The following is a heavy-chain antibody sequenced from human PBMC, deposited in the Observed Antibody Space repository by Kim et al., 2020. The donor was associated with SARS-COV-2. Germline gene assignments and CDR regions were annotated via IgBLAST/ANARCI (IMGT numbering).Heavy chain of an antibody. CDR1: GFSFSNYN. D-gene: IGHD2-21*02. J-gene: IGHJ4*02. Sequence: GGSLRLSCAASGFSFSNYNINWVRQAPGNGLEWVSYISSSSRTRNYADSVQGRFTISRDNAKNSVYLQMNSLRDEDTAVYYCARGSTSPYCGGDCGGDRGPGTLVIVSS. CDR3: ARGSTSPYCGGDCGGD. CDR2: ISSSSRTR. V-gene: IGHV3-48*02.